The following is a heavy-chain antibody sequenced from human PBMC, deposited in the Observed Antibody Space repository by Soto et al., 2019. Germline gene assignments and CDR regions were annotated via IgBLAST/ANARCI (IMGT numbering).Heavy chain of an antibody. Sequence: GGSLRLSCAASGFTSGSYGMQWVRQAPGKGLEWVAVISSDGGHRFYADSVNGRFTISRDNSKNTLFLQMVSLRVEDTAVYSCAKDGGSVVPGSVDYWGQGTLVAVSS. D-gene: IGHD3-10*01. CDR3: AKDGGSVVPGSVDY. J-gene: IGHJ4*02. V-gene: IGHV3-30*18. CDR2: ISSDGGHR. CDR1: GFTSGSYG.